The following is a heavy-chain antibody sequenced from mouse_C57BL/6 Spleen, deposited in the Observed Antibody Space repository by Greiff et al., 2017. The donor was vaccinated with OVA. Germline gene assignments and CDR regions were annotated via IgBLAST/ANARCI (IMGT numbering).Heavy chain of an antibody. V-gene: IGHV1-62-2*01. D-gene: IGHD2-4*01. CDR3: ARHGVVYDYDVYFDV. Sequence: LVEPGASVKLSCKASGYTFTEYTIHWVKQRSGQGLEWIGWFYPGSGSIKYNEKFKDKATLTADKSSSTVYMEFSRLTSEDSAVYFCARHGVVYDYDVYFDVWGTGTTVTVSS. J-gene: IGHJ1*03. CDR2: FYPGSGSI. CDR1: GYTFTEYT.